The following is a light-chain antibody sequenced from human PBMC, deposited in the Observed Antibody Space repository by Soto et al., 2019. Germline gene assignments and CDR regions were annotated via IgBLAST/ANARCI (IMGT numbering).Light chain of an antibody. CDR3: SSFTSNSTLV. CDR2: EVS. V-gene: IGLV2-14*01. CDR1: SSDVGGYNF. J-gene: IGLJ2*01. Sequence: QSALTQPASVSGSPGQSITISCTGTSSDVGGYNFVSWYQQHPGKAPKLMIYEVSNRPSGVSYRFSGSKSGNTASLTISGLQPEDEADYYCSSFTSNSTLVFGGGTKLTVL.